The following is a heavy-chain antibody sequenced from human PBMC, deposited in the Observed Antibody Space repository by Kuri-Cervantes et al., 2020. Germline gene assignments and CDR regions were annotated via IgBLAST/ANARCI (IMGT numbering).Heavy chain of an antibody. V-gene: IGHV4-34*01. CDR1: GGSFSGYY. Sequence: GSLRLSCAVYGGSFSGYYWNWIRQPPGKGLEWIGEINHSGSTNYNPSLKSRVTISVDTSKKQFSLKLSSVTAADTAVYYCARGRDCSSTTCRKNHYYYYYYMDVWGKGTTVTVSS. D-gene: IGHD2-2*01. J-gene: IGHJ6*03. CDR2: INHSGST. CDR3: ARGRDCSSTTCRKNHYYYYYYMDV.